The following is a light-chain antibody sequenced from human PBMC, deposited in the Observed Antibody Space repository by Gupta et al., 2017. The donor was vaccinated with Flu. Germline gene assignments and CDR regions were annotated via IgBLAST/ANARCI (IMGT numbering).Light chain of an antibody. CDR3: SSHAGRVTWV. Sequence: QSAPTQPRSVSGSPGQSVTISCTGTSNDVGSSNRVSWYEQRPDKAPKLILYDVTERPSGVPARFSGYKSGNTASLTISGPQYDYEDDYYCSSHAGRVTWVCGTGTTVTVL. J-gene: IGLJ1*01. CDR1: SNDVGSSNR. V-gene: IGLV2-11*01. CDR2: DVT.